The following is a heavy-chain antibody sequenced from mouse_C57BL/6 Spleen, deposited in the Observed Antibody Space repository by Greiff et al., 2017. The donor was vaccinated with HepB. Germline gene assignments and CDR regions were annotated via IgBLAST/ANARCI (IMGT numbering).Heavy chain of an antibody. CDR2: IYPGDGDT. CDR3: ARGGELGIYDY. V-gene: IGHV1-80*01. J-gene: IGHJ2*01. Sequence: FQLQQSGAELVKPGASVKISCKASGYAFSSYWMNWVKQRPGKGLEWIGQIYPGDGDTNYNGKFKGKATLTADNSSSTAYMQLSSLTSEDSAVYFCARGGELGIYDYWGQGTTLTVSS. D-gene: IGHD4-1*01. CDR1: GYAFSSYW.